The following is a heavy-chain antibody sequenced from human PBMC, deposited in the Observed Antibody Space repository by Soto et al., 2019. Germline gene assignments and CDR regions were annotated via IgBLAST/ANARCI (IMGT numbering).Heavy chain of an antibody. CDR2: ISAHNGNT. Sequence: QVHLVQSGAEVKKSGASVKVSCKGSGYDFTTYGITWVRQAPGQGLEWMAWISAHNGNTDYAQKLQGRVTVTRDTSTSTAYMELRSLRSDDTAVYYCARGRYRDYWGQGALVTVSS. V-gene: IGHV1-18*01. D-gene: IGHD1-1*01. J-gene: IGHJ4*02. CDR3: ARGRYRDY. CDR1: GYDFTTYG.